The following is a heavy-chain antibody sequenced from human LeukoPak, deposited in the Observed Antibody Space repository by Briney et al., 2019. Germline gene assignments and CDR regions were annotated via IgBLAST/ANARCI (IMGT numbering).Heavy chain of an antibody. CDR2: IYDSGST. D-gene: IGHD1-26*01. Sequence: SETLSLTCTVSGGSIRSSYCYWGWIRQPPGKGLEWIGSIYDSGSTYYNPSLKSRVTISVDTSKNQFSLKLNSVTAADTAVYYCARQGVGATDFWGQGSLVTVSS. CDR3: ARQGVGATDF. V-gene: IGHV4-39*01. CDR1: GGSIRSSYCY. J-gene: IGHJ4*02.